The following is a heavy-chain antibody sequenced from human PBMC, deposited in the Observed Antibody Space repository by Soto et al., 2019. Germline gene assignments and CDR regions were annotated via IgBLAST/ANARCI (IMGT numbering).Heavy chain of an antibody. V-gene: IGHV3-30*03. J-gene: IGHJ4*02. Sequence: QVQLGESGGGVVQPGRSLRLSCAASGFPFTTYGMHWVREGPGKGLEWVAVISYDGSNKYYADSVKGRFTISRDNSKNTLYLKMNSLRPEDTALYYCVGGQYYFDYRGQGTLVTVSS. D-gene: IGHD3-10*01. CDR1: GFPFTTYG. CDR2: ISYDGSNK. CDR3: VGGQYYFDY.